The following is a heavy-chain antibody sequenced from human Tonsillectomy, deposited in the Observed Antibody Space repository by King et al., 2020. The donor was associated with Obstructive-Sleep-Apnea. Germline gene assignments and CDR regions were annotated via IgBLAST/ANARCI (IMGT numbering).Heavy chain of an antibody. J-gene: IGHJ6*02. V-gene: IGHV3-30-3*01. CDR2: TSYDGSNK. CDR3: ASNLGDLYYYYGMDV. D-gene: IGHD2-21*02. Sequence: VQLVESGGGVVQPGRSLRLSCAASGFTFSSYAMHWVRQAPGKGLEWVAVTSYDGSNKYYADSVKGRFTISRDNSKNTLYLQMNSLRTEDTAVYYCASNLGDLYYYYGMDVWGQGTTVTVSS. CDR1: GFTFSSYA.